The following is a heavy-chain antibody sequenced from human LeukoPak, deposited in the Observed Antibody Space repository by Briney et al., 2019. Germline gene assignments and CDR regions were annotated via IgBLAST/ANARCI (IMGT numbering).Heavy chain of an antibody. Sequence: GRSLRLSCAGSGFIFNNYAMHWVRQPPGKGLEWVSGISWNSGSIDYADSVKGRFTISRDNAKNSLYLQMNSLRVEDTAVYYCARDGRPLDYWGQGTLVTVSS. V-gene: IGHV3-9*01. CDR2: ISWNSGSI. CDR3: ARDGRPLDY. CDR1: GFIFNNYA. J-gene: IGHJ4*02.